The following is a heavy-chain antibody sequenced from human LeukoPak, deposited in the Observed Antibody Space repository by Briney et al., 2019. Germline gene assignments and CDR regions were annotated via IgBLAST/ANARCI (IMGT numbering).Heavy chain of an antibody. V-gene: IGHV3-21*01. CDR2: ISSSSSYI. CDR1: GFTFSSYS. CDR3: ARDPGWFGESIPHVEAH. J-gene: IGHJ4*02. Sequence: GGSLRLSCAASGFTFSSYSMNWVRQAPGKGLEWVSSISSSSSYIYYADSVKGRFTISRDNAKNSLYLQMNSLRAEDTAVYYCARDPGWFGESIPHVEAHWGQGTLVTVSS. D-gene: IGHD3-10*01.